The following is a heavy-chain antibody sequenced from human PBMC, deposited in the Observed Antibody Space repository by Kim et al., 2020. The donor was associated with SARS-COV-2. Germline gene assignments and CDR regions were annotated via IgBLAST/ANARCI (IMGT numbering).Heavy chain of an antibody. J-gene: IGHJ4*02. CDR3: TRLFRYFDY. CDR2: TGRA. Sequence: TGRANDTPSLRSRVTISVDTSKNQFSLKLSSVTAGDTAVYYCTRLFRYFDYWGPGSLVTVSS. D-gene: IGHD2-21*01. V-gene: IGHV4-61*07.